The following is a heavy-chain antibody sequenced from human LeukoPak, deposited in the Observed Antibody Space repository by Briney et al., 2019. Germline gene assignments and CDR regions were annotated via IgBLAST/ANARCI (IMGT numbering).Heavy chain of an antibody. Sequence: ASVKVSCMASGYSFTSFGLSWVRQAPGQGPEWMGWISAASGSTNYAQKFQDRVTMTTGTSTTTVYMELRSLRSDDTAVYYCAKEQEGTAIGGDFDYWGQGTVVTVSS. J-gene: IGHJ4*02. CDR1: GYSFTSFG. CDR2: ISAASGST. D-gene: IGHD2-21*02. V-gene: IGHV1-18*01. CDR3: AKEQEGTAIGGDFDY.